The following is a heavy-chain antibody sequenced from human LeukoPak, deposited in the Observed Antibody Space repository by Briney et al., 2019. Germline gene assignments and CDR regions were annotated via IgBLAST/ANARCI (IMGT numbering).Heavy chain of an antibody. CDR3: TKMFTKDNWYGGPDY. D-gene: IGHD2-8*01. Sequence: PSETLSLTCTVSGGSISNSYWSWIRQSPGEGLEWIGYIHSSGITIYNPSLKSRLTISLVTSKNQFSLKLTSVTVADTAIYYCTKMFTKDNWYGGPDYWGQGTLVTVSS. J-gene: IGHJ4*02. V-gene: IGHV4-59*01. CDR1: GGSISNSY. CDR2: IHSSGIT.